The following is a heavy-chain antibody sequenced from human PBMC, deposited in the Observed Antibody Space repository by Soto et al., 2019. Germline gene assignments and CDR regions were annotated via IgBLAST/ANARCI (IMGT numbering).Heavy chain of an antibody. CDR3: ARGVSQGEPKKPPRYYGMDV. CDR2: INHSGST. Sequence: SETLSLTCAVYGGSFSGYYWSWIRQPPGKGLEWIGEINHSGSTNYNPSLKSRVTISVDTSKNQFSLKLSSVTAADTAVYYCARGVSQGEPKKPPRYYGMDVWGQGTTVTVSS. D-gene: IGHD3-16*01. V-gene: IGHV4-34*01. CDR1: GGSFSGYY. J-gene: IGHJ6*02.